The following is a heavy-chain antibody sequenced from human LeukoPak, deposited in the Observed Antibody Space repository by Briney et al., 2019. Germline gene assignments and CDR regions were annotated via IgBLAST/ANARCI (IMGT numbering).Heavy chain of an antibody. V-gene: IGHV4-31*11. CDR2: IYYSGST. CDR3: ARDRKRYSGSYGIVDI. CDR1: GGSISSGGYY. J-gene: IGHJ3*02. D-gene: IGHD1-26*01. Sequence: SETLSLTCAVSGGSISSGGYYWSWIRQHPGKGLEWIGYIYYSGSTYYNPSLKSRVTISVDTSKNQFSLKLTSVTAADTAVYYCARDRKRYSGSYGIVDIWGQGTMVTVSS.